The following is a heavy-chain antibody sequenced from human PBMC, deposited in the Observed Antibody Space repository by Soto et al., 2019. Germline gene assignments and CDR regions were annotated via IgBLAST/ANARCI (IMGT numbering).Heavy chain of an antibody. D-gene: IGHD5-12*01. J-gene: IGHJ4*01. V-gene: IGHV4-31*03. CDR1: GGSVRSDRYY. CDR3: ARGVIVPTTLVH. CDR2: IYFSGDA. Sequence: QVQLQESGPGLVKPSQTLSLTCTVSGGSVRSDRYYWSWIRQRPEKGLEWIGYIYFSGDAYYNPSLKSRVAISVDTSKNQFSLKLNSVTAADTAVYYCARGVIVPTTLVHWGQGALVTVSP.